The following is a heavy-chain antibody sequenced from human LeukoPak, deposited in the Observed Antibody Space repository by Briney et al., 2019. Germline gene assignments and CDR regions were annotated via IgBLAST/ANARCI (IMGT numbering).Heavy chain of an antibody. CDR2: ISSSSTTK. Sequence: GGSLRLSCAASGFIFSSFGMNWVRQAPGKGLEWVSYISSSSTTKYYADSVKGRFTISRDNAKNSLYLQMNSLRAEDTAVYYCARAAAVSGAFRDNWFDPWGQGTLVTVSS. D-gene: IGHD6-13*01. CDR1: GFIFSSFG. CDR3: ARAAAVSGAFRDNWFDP. J-gene: IGHJ5*02. V-gene: IGHV3-48*01.